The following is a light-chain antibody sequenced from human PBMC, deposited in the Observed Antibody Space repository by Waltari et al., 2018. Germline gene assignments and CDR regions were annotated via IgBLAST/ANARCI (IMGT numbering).Light chain of an antibody. Sequence: QSALTQPASVSGSPGQSITISCTGTSNDVGGYNYVSWYQQHPSKAPKLIISDVTYRPSGVSNLFSGSKSDNTASLTISGLQAEDESDYYCSSYTSRSTLVVGGGTKLTVL. CDR3: SSYTSRSTLV. CDR2: DVT. J-gene: IGLJ2*01. CDR1: SNDVGGYNY. V-gene: IGLV2-14*03.